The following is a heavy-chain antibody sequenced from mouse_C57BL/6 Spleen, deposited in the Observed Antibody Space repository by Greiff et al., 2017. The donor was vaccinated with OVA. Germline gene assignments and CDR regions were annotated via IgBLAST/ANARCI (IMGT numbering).Heavy chain of an antibody. Sequence: QVQLQQPGAELVRPGSSVKLSCKASGYTFTSYWMHWVKQRPIQGLEWIGNIDPSDSETHYNQKFKVKATLTVDKSSSTAYMQLSSLTSEDSAVYYCARSYSNYEAWFAYWGQGTLVTVSA. CDR2: IDPSDSET. V-gene: IGHV1-52*01. D-gene: IGHD2-5*01. CDR3: ARSYSNYEAWFAY. CDR1: GYTFTSYW. J-gene: IGHJ3*01.